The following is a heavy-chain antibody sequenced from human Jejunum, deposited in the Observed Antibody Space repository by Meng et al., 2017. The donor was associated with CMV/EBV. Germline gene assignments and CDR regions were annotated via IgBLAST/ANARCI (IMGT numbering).Heavy chain of an antibody. J-gene: IGHJ4*02. Sequence: VSGASISGGNDYWSWIRQPAGKGLDWIGRISTSGSTKYSPSLKSRVTISMDTSENQFSLRLNSVTAADTAVYYCARGYGGNSNFDYWGQGSLVTVSS. CDR1: GASISGGNDY. D-gene: IGHD4-23*01. CDR3: ARGYGGNSNFDY. CDR2: ISTSGST. V-gene: IGHV4-61*02.